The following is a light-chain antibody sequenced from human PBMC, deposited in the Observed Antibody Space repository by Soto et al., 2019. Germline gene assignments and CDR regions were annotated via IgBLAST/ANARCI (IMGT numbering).Light chain of an antibody. CDR2: AAS. CDR3: QQSYSTPMYT. Sequence: DIQMTQSPSSLSSSVGYIVTITCRSSQSISSYLNWYQQKPGKAPKLLIYAASSLQSGVPSRFSGSGSGTDFTLTISSLQPEDFATYYCQQSYSTPMYTFGQGTKVDIK. J-gene: IGKJ2*01. CDR1: QSISSY. V-gene: IGKV1-39*01.